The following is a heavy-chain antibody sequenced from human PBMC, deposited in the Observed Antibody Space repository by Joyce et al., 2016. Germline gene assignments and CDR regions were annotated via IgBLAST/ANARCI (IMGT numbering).Heavy chain of an antibody. CDR3: AGDVYGGYFDY. CDR2: ISPTSGGT. J-gene: IGHJ4*02. Sequence: QVQLVQSGAEVKKPGASVKVSCKASGYTFTGHYMHWVRQAPGQGLGWMGWISPTSGGTNYAQKFEDRVTMTRDTSIRTAYMELSSLTYDDTAVYYCAGDVYGGYFDYWGQGALVTVSS. CDR1: GYTFTGHY. D-gene: IGHD3-10*01. V-gene: IGHV1-2*02.